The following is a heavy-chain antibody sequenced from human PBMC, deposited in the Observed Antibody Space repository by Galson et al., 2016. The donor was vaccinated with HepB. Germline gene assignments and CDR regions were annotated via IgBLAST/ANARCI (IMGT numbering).Heavy chain of an antibody. Sequence: ETLSLTCAVSGVSISNGSWWSWVRQSPGGGLEWIGEVYHTGNINYNPSLESRVTMSVDTSKNHFSLNMTSVTAADTAVYYCARVRETPVGWFDSWGQGSLITVSS. CDR2: VYHTGNI. J-gene: IGHJ5*01. CDR3: ARVRETPVGWFDS. V-gene: IGHV4-4*02. CDR1: GVSISNGSW. D-gene: IGHD5-24*01.